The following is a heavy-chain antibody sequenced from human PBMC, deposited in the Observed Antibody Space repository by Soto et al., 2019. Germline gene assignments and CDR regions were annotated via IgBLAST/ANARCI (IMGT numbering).Heavy chain of an antibody. Sequence: QVQLVESGGGVVQPGRSLRLSCAASGFIFSSHVMQWVRQAPGKGLEWLTLISADGKNKYYEDSVKGRFTISRDNSKNTLYLQMNSLRAEDTAVYYCARDLHWVLDYWGQGALVTDSS. CDR1: GFIFSSHV. J-gene: IGHJ4*02. D-gene: IGHD3-16*01. V-gene: IGHV3-30*04. CDR2: ISADGKNK. CDR3: ARDLHWVLDY.